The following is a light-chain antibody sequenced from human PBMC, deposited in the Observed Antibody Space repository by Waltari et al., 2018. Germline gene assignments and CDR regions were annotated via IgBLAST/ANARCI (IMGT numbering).Light chain of an antibody. CDR2: DVS. V-gene: IGLV2-14*03. CDR1: SSDIGTYDY. CDR3: NSYTSSSTRV. J-gene: IGLJ1*01. Sequence: QSALTQPASVSGSPGQSITISCTGTSSDIGTYDYVSWYQQYPGEAPKLMIFDVSNRPSGFSHLFSGSRSGNAASLTISGLQAEDEADYYCNSYTSSSTRVFGTGTKVTVL.